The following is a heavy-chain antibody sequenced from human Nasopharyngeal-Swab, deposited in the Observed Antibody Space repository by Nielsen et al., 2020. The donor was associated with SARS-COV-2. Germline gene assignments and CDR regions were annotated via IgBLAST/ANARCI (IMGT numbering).Heavy chain of an antibody. Sequence: GGSLRLSCAASGFTFSSYSMNWVRQAPGKGLEWVSSISSRSSYIYYADSVKGRFTISRDNAKNSLYLQMNSLRAEDTAVYYCARDRYYGSGSFDYWGQGTLVTVSS. D-gene: IGHD3-10*01. CDR1: GFTFSSYS. CDR3: ARDRYYGSGSFDY. V-gene: IGHV3-21*01. J-gene: IGHJ4*02. CDR2: ISSRSSYI.